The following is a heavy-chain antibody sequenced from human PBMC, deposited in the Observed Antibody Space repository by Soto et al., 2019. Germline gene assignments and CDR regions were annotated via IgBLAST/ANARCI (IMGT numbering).Heavy chain of an antibody. CDR2: ISGTGSST. CDR1: GFTFSNYA. D-gene: IGHD6-13*01. V-gene: IGHV3-23*01. Sequence: EVQLLESGGGFVQPGGSLRLSCAASGFTFSNYAMSWVRQAPGRGLEWVSAISGTGSSTYYADSVKGRLTISSDNSKNTLYLQMNSLRAEDTAVYYCASLPREVGILYYYYYMDVWGKGTTVTVSS. CDR3: ASLPREVGILYYYYYMDV. J-gene: IGHJ6*03.